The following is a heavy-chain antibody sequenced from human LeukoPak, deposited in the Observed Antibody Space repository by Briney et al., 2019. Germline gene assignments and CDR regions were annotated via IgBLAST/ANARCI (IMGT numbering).Heavy chain of an antibody. CDR2: ISGSGGST. J-gene: IGHJ3*02. Sequence: GRSLRLSCAASGFTFSSYAMSCVPQAPGKGLEWVSAISGSGGSTYYADSVKGRFTISRDNSKNTLYLQMNSLRAEDTAVYYCAKGYNDILPTDAFDTWGQGTMVTVSS. V-gene: IGHV3-23*01. CDR1: GFTFSSYA. D-gene: IGHD3-9*01. CDR3: AKGYNDILPTDAFDT.